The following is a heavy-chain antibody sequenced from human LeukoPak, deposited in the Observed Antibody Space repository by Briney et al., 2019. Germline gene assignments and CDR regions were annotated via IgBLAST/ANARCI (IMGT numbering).Heavy chain of an antibody. J-gene: IGHJ6*03. Sequence: GASVKVSCMASGYTFTSYDINWVRQATGQGREWMGWMYPNSGNTDYAQKSQGRVPLTRNTSISTAYMELSSLRSEDTGVYYCARVVVTMVRERVTRRYYRDVWGKGNTVTISS. CDR2: MYPNSGNT. CDR3: ARVVVTMVRERVTRRYYRDV. D-gene: IGHD3-10*01. V-gene: IGHV1-8*01. CDR1: GYTFTSYD.